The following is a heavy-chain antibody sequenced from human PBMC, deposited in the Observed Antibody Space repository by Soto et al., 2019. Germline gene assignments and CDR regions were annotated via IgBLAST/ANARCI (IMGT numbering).Heavy chain of an antibody. CDR2: ISGSGGST. CDR3: AKDPTIFGVVPRPYNWFDP. J-gene: IGHJ5*02. V-gene: IGHV3-23*01. D-gene: IGHD3-3*01. CDR1: GFTFSSYA. Sequence: GGSLRLSCAASGFTFSSYAMSWVRQAPGKGLEWVSAISGSGGSTYYADSVKGRFTISRDNSKNTLYLQMNSLRAEDTAVYYWAKDPTIFGVVPRPYNWFDPWGQGTLVTVSS.